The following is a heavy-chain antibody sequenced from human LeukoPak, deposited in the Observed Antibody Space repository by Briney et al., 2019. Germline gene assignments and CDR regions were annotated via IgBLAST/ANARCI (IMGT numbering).Heavy chain of an antibody. J-gene: IGHJ4*02. Sequence: ASVKVSCKASGYTFTGYYMHGVRQATGKGLEWMGWINPNSGGTNYAQKFQGRATMTRDTSISTAYMELSRLRSDDTAVYYCAREMVTVAGTELLVYFDYWGQGTLVTVSS. CDR1: GYTFTGYY. CDR2: INPNSGGT. V-gene: IGHV1-2*02. D-gene: IGHD6-19*01. CDR3: AREMVTVAGTELLVYFDY.